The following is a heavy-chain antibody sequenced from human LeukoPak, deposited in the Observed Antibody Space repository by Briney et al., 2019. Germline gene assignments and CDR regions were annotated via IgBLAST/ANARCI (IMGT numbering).Heavy chain of an antibody. CDR3: ARDLSTVVTGYYYYYYMDV. D-gene: IGHD4-23*01. J-gene: IGHJ6*03. CDR2: INTNTGNP. V-gene: IGHV7-4-1*02. Sequence: ASVKVSCKASGYTFTSYAMNWVRQAPGQGLEWMGRINTNTGNPTYAQGFTGRFVFSLDTSVSTAYLQISSLKAEDTAVYYCARDLSTVVTGYYYYYYMDVWGKGTTVTVSS. CDR1: GYTFTSYA.